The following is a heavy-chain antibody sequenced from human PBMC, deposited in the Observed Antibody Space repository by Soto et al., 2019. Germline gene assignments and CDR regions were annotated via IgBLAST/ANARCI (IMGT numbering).Heavy chain of an antibody. Sequence: QVQPQESGPGLVKPSGTLSLTCAVSGDSISSMNWWSWVRQPPEKGLEWIGEIHHSGSTNYNPSLKSRVTISVDKSKNQFSLRLTSVTAADTAVYYCARYDYGSGDDYNIDFWGQGTLVTVSS. CDR3: ARYDYGSGDDYNIDF. CDR2: IHHSGST. D-gene: IGHD3-10*01. J-gene: IGHJ4*02. V-gene: IGHV4-4*02. CDR1: GDSISSMNW.